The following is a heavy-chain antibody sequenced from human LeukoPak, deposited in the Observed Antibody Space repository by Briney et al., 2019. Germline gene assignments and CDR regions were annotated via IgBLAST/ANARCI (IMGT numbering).Heavy chain of an antibody. D-gene: IGHD3-22*01. V-gene: IGHV4-39*01. CDR1: GGSISSSSYY. J-gene: IGHJ4*02. CDR2: IYYSGST. CDR3: ASTRGYYDSSGYYYSLSFFDY. Sequence: KTSETLSLTCTVSGGSISSSSYYWGWIRQPPGKGLEWIGSIYYSGSTYYNPSLKSRVTISVDTSKNQFSLKLSSVTAADTAVYYCASTRGYYDSSGYYYSLSFFDYWGQGTLVTVSS.